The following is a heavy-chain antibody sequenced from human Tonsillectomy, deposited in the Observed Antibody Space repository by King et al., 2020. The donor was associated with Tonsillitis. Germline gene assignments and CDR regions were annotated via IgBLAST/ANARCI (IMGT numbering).Heavy chain of an antibody. V-gene: IGHV3-30*04. D-gene: IGHD6-6*01. J-gene: IGHJ4*02. CDR1: GFTFSSYT. CDR2: ISYDGSNK. Sequence: VQLVQSGGGVVQPGWSLRLSCAASGFTFSSYTMHWVRQAPCKGVEWVAVISYDGSNKSYADSVKGRFTISRDNSKNTLYLQMNSLRAEDTAVYYCARDLSSSLPYGGQGTLVTVSS. CDR3: ARDLSSSLPY.